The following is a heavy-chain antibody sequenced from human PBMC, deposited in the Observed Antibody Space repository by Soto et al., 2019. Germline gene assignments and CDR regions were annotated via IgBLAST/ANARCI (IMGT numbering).Heavy chain of an antibody. V-gene: IGHV4-61*01. CDR1: GDSVNYGHHY. CDR3: ARGRSDSAGSSLGRRMDV. CDR2: IFFTGVT. D-gene: IGHD3-10*01. Sequence: TSETMSLTCVVSGDSVNYGHHYWTWIRQPTGKGLEWIGHIFFTGVTNYSPSLKSRVTMSVDTSKSQFSLNLTSVTAADSAIYYCARGRSDSAGSSLGRRMDVWGQGTTVIVSS. J-gene: IGHJ6*02.